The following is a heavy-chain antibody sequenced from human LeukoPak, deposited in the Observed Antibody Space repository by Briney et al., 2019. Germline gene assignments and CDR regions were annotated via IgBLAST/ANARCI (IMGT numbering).Heavy chain of an antibody. CDR1: GGSISSYY. J-gene: IGHJ6*03. D-gene: IGHD2-15*01. Sequence: ASETLSLTCTVSGGSISSYYWGWIRQPPGKGLEWIGSIYYSGSTYYNPSLKSRVTISVDTSKNQFSLKLSSVTAADTAVYYCARGYCSGGSCYSYYYYNYMDVWGKGTTVTVSS. CDR3: ARGYCSGGSCYSYYYYNYMDV. V-gene: IGHV4-39*07. CDR2: IYYSGST.